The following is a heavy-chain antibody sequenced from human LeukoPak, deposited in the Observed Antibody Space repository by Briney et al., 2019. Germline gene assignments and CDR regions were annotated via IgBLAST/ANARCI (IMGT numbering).Heavy chain of an antibody. CDR3: ARANTRRITMIVVVPAHDAFDI. CDR1: GYTFTGYY. D-gene: IGHD3-22*01. CDR2: INPNSGGT. Sequence: ASVKVSCKASGYTFTGYYMHWVRQAPGQGLEWMGWINPNSGGTNYAQKFQGRVTMTRNTSISTAYMELSSLRSEDTAVYYCARANTRRITMIVVVPAHDAFDIWGQGTMVTVSS. V-gene: IGHV1-2*02. J-gene: IGHJ3*02.